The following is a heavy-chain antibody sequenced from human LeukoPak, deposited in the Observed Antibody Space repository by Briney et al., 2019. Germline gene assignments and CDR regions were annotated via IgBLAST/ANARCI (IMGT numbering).Heavy chain of an antibody. V-gene: IGHV1-18*01. CDR3: ARGSKGHYYDSSGSFCYFDY. Sequence: GASVKVSCKASGYTFTSYGISWVRQAPGQGLEWMGWISAYNGNTNYAQKLQGRVTMTTDTSTSTAYMELRSLRSDDTAVYYCARGSKGHYYDSSGSFCYFDYWGQGTLVTVSS. CDR2: ISAYNGNT. D-gene: IGHD3-22*01. CDR1: GYTFTSYG. J-gene: IGHJ4*02.